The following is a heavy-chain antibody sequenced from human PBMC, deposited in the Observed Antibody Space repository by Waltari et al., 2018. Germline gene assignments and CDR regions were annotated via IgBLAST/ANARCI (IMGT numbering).Heavy chain of an antibody. CDR2: TYDRSKWYN. Sequence: VQLQQSGPGLVKPSQTLSPTCAISGDSVSSNSPPRSCLRQSPSRGLEWLGRTYDRSKWYNDYAVSVKSRITINPDTSKNQFSLQLNSVTPEDTAVYYCARDFREGGFDYWGQGTLVTVSS. J-gene: IGHJ4*02. CDR3: ARDFREGGFDY. V-gene: IGHV6-1*01. D-gene: IGHD3-16*01. CDR1: GDSVSSNSPP.